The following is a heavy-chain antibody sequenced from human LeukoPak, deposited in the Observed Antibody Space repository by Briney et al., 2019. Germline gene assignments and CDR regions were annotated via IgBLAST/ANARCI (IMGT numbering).Heavy chain of an antibody. J-gene: IGHJ4*02. Sequence: PSETPSLTCTVSGGSVSGANYYWSWIRQPPGKGLEWIGYIYNSGTTSYNPSLKSRVTISLDMSRNQFSLKVNSVTAADTAVYYCARDTYSGTYAGSGTGYWGQGALVTVSS. CDR2: IYNSGTT. CDR1: GGSVSGANYY. V-gene: IGHV4-61*01. D-gene: IGHD1-26*01. CDR3: ARDTYSGTYAGSGTGY.